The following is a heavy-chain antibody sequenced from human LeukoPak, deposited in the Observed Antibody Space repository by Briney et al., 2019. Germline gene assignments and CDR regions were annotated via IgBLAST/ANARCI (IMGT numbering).Heavy chain of an antibody. Sequence: PGGSLRLSSAASGFTFSSYAMSWVRQAPGKGLEWVSVISGSGNSTDYADSVKGRFSISRDNSKNTLYLQMNSLRAEDTAVYYCARDYGFRNYVMNWGQGTLVTVSS. D-gene: IGHD1-7*01. CDR3: ARDYGFRNYVMN. J-gene: IGHJ4*02. CDR1: GFTFSSYA. V-gene: IGHV3-23*01. CDR2: ISGSGNST.